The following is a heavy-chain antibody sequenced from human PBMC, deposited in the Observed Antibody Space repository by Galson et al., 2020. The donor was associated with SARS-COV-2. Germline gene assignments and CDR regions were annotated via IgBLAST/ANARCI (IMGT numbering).Heavy chain of an antibody. Sequence: QLGESLKISCAASGFTFSSYGMHWVRQAPGKGLEWVAVISYDGSNKYYADSVKGRFTISRDNSKNTLYLQMNSLRAEDTAVYYCATERDILTVYYNVGGIDYWGQGTLVTVSS. CDR1: GFTFSSYG. CDR2: ISYDGSNK. J-gene: IGHJ4*02. D-gene: IGHD3-9*01. CDR3: ATERDILTVYYNVGGIDY. V-gene: IGHV3-30*03.